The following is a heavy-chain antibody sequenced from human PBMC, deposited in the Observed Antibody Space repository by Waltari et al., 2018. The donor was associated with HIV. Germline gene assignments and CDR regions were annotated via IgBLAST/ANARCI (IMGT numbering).Heavy chain of an antibody. V-gene: IGHV4-31*03. Sequence: QVQLQESGPGLVKPSQTLSLSCTVSGASISRGDYYWSWIRQHPGKGLEWIGYIYYSGYTHYSPSLQSRVTLSADTSKTHFSLNLRSVTAADTAVYYSARDKYGGHWFDPWGQGTLVTVSS. CDR2: IYYSGYT. CDR1: GASISRGDYY. CDR3: ARDKYGGHWFDP. D-gene: IGHD4-17*01. J-gene: IGHJ5*02.